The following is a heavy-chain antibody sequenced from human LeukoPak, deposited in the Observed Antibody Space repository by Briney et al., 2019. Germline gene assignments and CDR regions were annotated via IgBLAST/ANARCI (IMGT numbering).Heavy chain of an antibody. V-gene: IGHV4-4*02. J-gene: IGHJ6*02. D-gene: IGHD6-25*01. CDR1: GGSISSSNW. Sequence: PLETLSLTCAVSGGSISSSNWWSWVRQPPGKGLEWIGEIYHSGSTNYNPSLKSRVTISVDKSKNQFSLKLSSVTAADTAVYYCARDKAKAAGSYYYYYGMDVWGQGTTVTVSS. CDR2: IYHSGST. CDR3: ARDKAKAAGSYYYYYGMDV.